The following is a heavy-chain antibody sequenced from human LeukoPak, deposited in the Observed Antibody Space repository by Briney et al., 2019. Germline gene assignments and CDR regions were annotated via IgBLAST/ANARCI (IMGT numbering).Heavy chain of an antibody. J-gene: IGHJ3*02. Sequence: SETLSLTCTVSGGSLSSSSYYWGRIRQPPGKGLEWIGSIYYSGSTYYNPSLKSRVTISVDTSKNQFSLKLSSVTAADTAVYYCALYCSGGSCHLDAFDIWGQGTMVTVSS. CDR2: IYYSGST. CDR3: ALYCSGGSCHLDAFDI. CDR1: GGSLSSSSYY. D-gene: IGHD2-15*01. V-gene: IGHV4-39*01.